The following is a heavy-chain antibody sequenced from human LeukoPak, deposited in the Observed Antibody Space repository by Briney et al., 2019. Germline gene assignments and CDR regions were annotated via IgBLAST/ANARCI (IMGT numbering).Heavy chain of an antibody. CDR3: AKPSYYGSGSRYYFGY. CDR2: ISGSGGST. V-gene: IGHV3-23*01. D-gene: IGHD3-10*01. CDR1: GFTFSSYA. J-gene: IGHJ4*02. Sequence: GGSLRLSCAASGFTFSSYAMSWVRQAPGKGLEWVSAISGSGGSTYYADSVKGRFTISRDNSKNTLYLQMNSLRAEDTAVYYCAKPSYYGSGSRYYFGYWGQGTLVTVSS.